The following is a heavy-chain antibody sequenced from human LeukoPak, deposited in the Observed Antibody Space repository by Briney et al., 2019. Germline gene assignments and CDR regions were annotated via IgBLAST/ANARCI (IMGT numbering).Heavy chain of an antibody. CDR2: MNPNSGNT. V-gene: IGHV1-8*01. Sequence: GASVKVSCKASGYTFSSYDVNWVRQATGQGLEWMGWMNPNSGNTGYAQKFQGRVTMTTDTSTSTAYMELRSLRSDDTAVYYCARDTVYCSGGSCYYYYYMDVWGKGTTVTVSS. CDR3: ARDTVYCSGGSCYYYYYMDV. J-gene: IGHJ6*03. D-gene: IGHD2-15*01. CDR1: GYTFSSYD.